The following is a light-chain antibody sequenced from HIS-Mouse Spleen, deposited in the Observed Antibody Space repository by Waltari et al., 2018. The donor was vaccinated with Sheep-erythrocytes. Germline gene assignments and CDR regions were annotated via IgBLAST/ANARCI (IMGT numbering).Light chain of an antibody. CDR3: SSYAGSNNWV. V-gene: IGLV2-8*01. CDR1: SSAVGGYNY. J-gene: IGLJ3*02. CDR2: EVS. Sequence: QSALTQPPSASGSPGQSVTITCTGPSSAVGGYNYVSWYQQHPGKAPKLMLYEVSKRPSGVPDRFSGSKSGNTASLTVSGLQAEDEADYYCSSYAGSNNWVFGGGTKLTVL.